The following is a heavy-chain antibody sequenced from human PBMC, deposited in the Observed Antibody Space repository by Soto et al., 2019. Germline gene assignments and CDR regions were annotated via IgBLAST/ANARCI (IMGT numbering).Heavy chain of an antibody. Sequence: QVQLVQSGGEVKKPGASVKVSCKGFGYTFTSFAISWVRQAPGQGLEWTGWISASNGNTKYAQKLQDRVTMTTDTSTNTAYMELRSLRSDDTAVYYCARSSSSSWFMCDYWGQGTLVTVSS. CDR2: ISASNGNT. D-gene: IGHD6-13*01. CDR3: ARSSSSSWFMCDY. CDR1: GYTFTSFA. J-gene: IGHJ4*02. V-gene: IGHV1-18*01.